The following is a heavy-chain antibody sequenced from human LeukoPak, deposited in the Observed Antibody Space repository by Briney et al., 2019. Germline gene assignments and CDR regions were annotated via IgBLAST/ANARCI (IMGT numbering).Heavy chain of an antibody. D-gene: IGHD4-23*01. Sequence: SETLSLTCTVSGGSIRSYYWSWIRQAPGKGLEWIGFISYSGYTSYSPSLKSRVAISVDTSKSQFSLRLSSLTAADTAIFFCARGRNDSGGMFFDSWAEGALVTVSS. V-gene: IGHV4-59*01. J-gene: IGHJ4*02. CDR1: GGSIRSYY. CDR2: ISYSGYT. CDR3: ARGRNDSGGMFFDS.